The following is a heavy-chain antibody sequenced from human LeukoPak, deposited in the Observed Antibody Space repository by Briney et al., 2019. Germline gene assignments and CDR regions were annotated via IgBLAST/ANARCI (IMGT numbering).Heavy chain of an antibody. Sequence: ASVKVSCKASGYTFTGYYMHWVRQAPGKGLEWMGWINPNSGGTNYAQKFQGRVTMTRDTSISTAYMELSSLRAEDTAVYYCASYGSGSYWAFDIWGQGTMVTVSS. CDR1: GYTFTGYY. D-gene: IGHD3-10*01. CDR3: ASYGSGSYWAFDI. CDR2: INPNSGGT. V-gene: IGHV1-2*02. J-gene: IGHJ3*02.